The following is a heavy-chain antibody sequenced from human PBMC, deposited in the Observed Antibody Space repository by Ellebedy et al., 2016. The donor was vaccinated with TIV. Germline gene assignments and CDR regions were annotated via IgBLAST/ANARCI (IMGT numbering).Heavy chain of an antibody. CDR3: ARLGYCSGGSCYSIHGMDV. CDR2: IYYSGST. D-gene: IGHD2-15*01. V-gene: IGHV4-39*01. J-gene: IGHJ6*02. CDR1: GGSISSSSYY. Sequence: MPSETLSLTCTVSGGSISSSSYYWGWIRQPPGKGLEWIGSIYYSGSTYYNPSLKSRVTISVDTSKNQFSLKLSSVTAADAAVYYCARLGYCSGGSCYSIHGMDVWGQGTTVTVSS.